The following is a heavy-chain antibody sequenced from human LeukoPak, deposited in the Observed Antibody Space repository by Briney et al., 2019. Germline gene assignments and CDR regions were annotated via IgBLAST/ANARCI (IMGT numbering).Heavy chain of an antibody. Sequence: SQTLSLTCSVSGGSMSGTSYYWGWIRQPPGKGLEWVASISYSGSTYYNPSLKSRVSMSADTSKNQFSLNLSSMTAAVTAVYYCARRVKVGITGVYFDGWGQGTLVTVSS. CDR2: ISYSGST. CDR1: GGSMSGTSYY. V-gene: IGHV4-39*01. CDR3: ARRVKVGITGVYFDG. D-gene: IGHD3-16*01. J-gene: IGHJ4*02.